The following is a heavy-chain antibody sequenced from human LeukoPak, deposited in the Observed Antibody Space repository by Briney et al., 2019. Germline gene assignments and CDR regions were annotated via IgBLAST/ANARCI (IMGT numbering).Heavy chain of an antibody. CDR1: GFTFNNYA. D-gene: IGHD3-10*01. CDR2: LSTSGAGT. CDR3: AKERFGSGSPYYSDY. Sequence: GGSLRLSCAASGFTFNNYAMNWVRQAPGKGLEWVSGLSTSGAGTYYADSVKGRFTISRDNSKNTLYLQMNSLRAEDTAVYYCAKERFGSGSPYYSDYWGQGTLVTVSS. V-gene: IGHV3-23*01. J-gene: IGHJ4*02.